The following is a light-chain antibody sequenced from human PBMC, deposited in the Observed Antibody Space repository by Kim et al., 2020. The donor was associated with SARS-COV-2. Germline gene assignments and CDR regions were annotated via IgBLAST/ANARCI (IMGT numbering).Light chain of an antibody. CDR2: QDS. CDR1: KLGDKY. Sequence: SYELTQPSSVSVSPGQTATITCSGDKLGDKYVCWYQQKPGQSPVLVIHQDSKRHSGIPERFSASNSGNTATLTISGTQGMDEADYYCQAWDSHTLYVFGPGTKVTVL. J-gene: IGLJ1*01. CDR3: QAWDSHTLYV. V-gene: IGLV3-1*01.